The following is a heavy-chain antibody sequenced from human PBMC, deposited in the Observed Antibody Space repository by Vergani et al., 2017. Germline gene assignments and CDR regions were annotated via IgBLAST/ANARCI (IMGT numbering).Heavy chain of an antibody. V-gene: IGHV3-30-3*01. CDR3: ARGGYYYDFWSGYYTGNHDAFDI. CDR2: ISYDGSNK. D-gene: IGHD3-3*01. J-gene: IGHJ3*02. CDR1: GFTFSSYA. Sequence: QVQLVESGGGVVQPGRSLRLSCAASGFTFSSYAMHWVRQAPGKGLEWVAVISYDGSNKYYADSVKGRFTISRDNSKNTLYLQMNSLRAEDTAVYYCARGGYYYDFWSGYYTGNHDAFDIWGQGTMVTVSS.